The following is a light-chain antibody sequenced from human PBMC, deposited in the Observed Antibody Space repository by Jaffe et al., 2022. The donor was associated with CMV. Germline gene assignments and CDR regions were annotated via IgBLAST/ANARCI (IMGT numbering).Light chain of an antibody. CDR2: EVS. CDR3: CSYAGISSWV. CDR1: SSDVGNYNL. Sequence: QSALTQPASVSGSPGRSITISCTGTSSDVGNYNLVSWYQQHPGKAPKLMIYEVSQRPSGVSNRFSGSKSGNTASLTISGLQAEDEADYYCCSYAGISSWVFGGGTNLTVL. V-gene: IGLV2-23*02. J-gene: IGLJ3*02.